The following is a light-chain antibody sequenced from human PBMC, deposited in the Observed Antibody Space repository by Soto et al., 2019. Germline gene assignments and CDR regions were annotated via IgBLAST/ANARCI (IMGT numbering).Light chain of an antibody. V-gene: IGLV2-8*01. CDR1: SSDVGDYKF. J-gene: IGLJ2*01. CDR2: EVS. Sequence: QSALTQPPSASGSPVQSVTISCTGTSSDVGDYKFVSWYQQNPGKAPKLLIYEVSRRPSGVPDRFSGSKSGNTASLTVSGLQAEDEADYYCSSYAGNNNVVFGGGTKVTVL. CDR3: SSYAGNNNVV.